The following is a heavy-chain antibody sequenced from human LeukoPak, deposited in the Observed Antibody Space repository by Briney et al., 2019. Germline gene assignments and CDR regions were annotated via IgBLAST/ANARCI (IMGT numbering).Heavy chain of an antibody. CDR2: ISAYNGIT. CDR1: GYTFITYD. Sequence: ASGTVSCKTSGYTFITYDITWVRQAPGQGLEWMGWISAYNGITNYAQKLQGRVTMTTDTSTTTAYMELRSLTSDDTAVYYCARAQYSTGWYDYWGQGTLVTVSS. CDR3: ARAQYSTGWYDY. D-gene: IGHD6-19*01. V-gene: IGHV1-18*01. J-gene: IGHJ4*02.